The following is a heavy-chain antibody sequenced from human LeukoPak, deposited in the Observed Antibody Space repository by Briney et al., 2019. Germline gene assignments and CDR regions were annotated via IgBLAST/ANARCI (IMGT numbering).Heavy chain of an antibody. CDR1: GYTFTSHA. Sequence: ASVKVSCKASGYTFTSHAMHWVRQAPGQRLEWMGWIDAGNGNTRYSQEFQGRVTITRDTSASTAYMELSRLRSDDTAVYYCARDLNDYYDTPDWFDPWGQGTLVTVSS. CDR2: IDAGNGNT. CDR3: ARDLNDYYDTPDWFDP. D-gene: IGHD3-9*01. J-gene: IGHJ5*02. V-gene: IGHV1-3*01.